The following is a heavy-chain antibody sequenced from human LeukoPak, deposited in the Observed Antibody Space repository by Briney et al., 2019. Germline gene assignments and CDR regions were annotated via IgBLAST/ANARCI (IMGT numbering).Heavy chain of an antibody. CDR2: ISGSGGST. V-gene: IGHV3-23*01. CDR1: GFTFSSYA. CDR3: AKDRSHIRFGEFPANWFDP. J-gene: IGHJ5*02. Sequence: GGSLRLSCAASGFTFSSYAMSWVRQAPGKGLEWVSAISGSGGSTYYADSVKGRFTISRDNSKNTLYLQMNSLRAEDTAVYYCAKDRSHIRFGEFPANWFDPWGQGTLVTVSS. D-gene: IGHD3-10*01.